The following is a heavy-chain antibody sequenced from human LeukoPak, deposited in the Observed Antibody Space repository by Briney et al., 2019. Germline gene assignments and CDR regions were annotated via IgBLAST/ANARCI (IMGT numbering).Heavy chain of an antibody. V-gene: IGHV4-59*01. J-gene: IGHJ4*02. CDR1: GVSISSYY. CDR3: ASGYGKFDY. Sequence: SETLSLTCTVSGVSISSYYWSWIRQPPGKGLEWIGYIYYSGSTNYNPSLKSRVTISVDTSKIQFSLKLSSVTAADTAVYYCASGYGKFDYWGQGTLVTVSS. D-gene: IGHD5-12*01. CDR2: IYYSGST.